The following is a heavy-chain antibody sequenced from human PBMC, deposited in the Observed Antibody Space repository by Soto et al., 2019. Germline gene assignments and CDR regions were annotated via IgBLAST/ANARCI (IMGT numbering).Heavy chain of an antibody. CDR1: GFPFSSYG. CDR2: IWYDGSNK. Sequence: GGSLRLSCAASGFPFSSYGMHWVRQAPGKGLEWVAVIWYDGSNKYYPDSVKGRITISRDNSKNTLYLQMNSLRAEDTAVYYCARSDGSDYYFGYWGQGTLVTVSS. V-gene: IGHV3-33*01. CDR3: ARSDGSDYYFGY. J-gene: IGHJ4*02. D-gene: IGHD3-22*01.